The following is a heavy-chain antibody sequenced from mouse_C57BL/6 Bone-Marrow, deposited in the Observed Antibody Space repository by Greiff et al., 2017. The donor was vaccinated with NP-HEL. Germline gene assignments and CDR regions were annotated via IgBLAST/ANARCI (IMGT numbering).Heavy chain of an antibody. D-gene: IGHD2-4*01. CDR2: IIYDGSST. Sequence: EVQRVESEGGLVQPGSSMTLSCTASGFTFSDYYMSWFRQVPEKGLEWVANIIYDGSSTYYLDSLQSRFIISRDNAKNILYLQMRSLKSEDTASYYCAREGGLRRRTYAMDYWGQGTLVTVSS. J-gene: IGHJ4*01. CDR1: GFTFSDYY. V-gene: IGHV5-16*01. CDR3: AREGGLRRRTYAMDY.